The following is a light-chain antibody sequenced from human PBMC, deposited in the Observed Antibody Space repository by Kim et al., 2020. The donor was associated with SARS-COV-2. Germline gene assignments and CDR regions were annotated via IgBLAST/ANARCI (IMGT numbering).Light chain of an antibody. V-gene: IGKV1-39*01. CDR2: GAS. J-gene: IGKJ4*01. CDR3: QQSYITPLT. Sequence: DIQMTQSPSSLSASVRDRVIITCRASHPISTYLNWYRQRPGKAPSLLIYGASTLHSGVPSRFSGSGSGRDFTLTISSLQPEDFATYYCQQSYITPLTFGGGTKVDIK. CDR1: HPISTY.